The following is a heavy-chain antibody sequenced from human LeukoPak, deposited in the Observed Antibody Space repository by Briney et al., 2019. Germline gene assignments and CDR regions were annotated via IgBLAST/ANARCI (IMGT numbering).Heavy chain of an antibody. V-gene: IGHV1-46*01. CDR2: ISPSGGST. D-gene: IGHD5-18*01. CDR3: ARGGPIQLWFRMDY. CDR1: GYTFTSNY. Sequence: GASVKVSCKAFGYTFTSNYMHWVRQAPGQGPEWMGVISPSGGSTTYAQKFQGRVTLTRDMSTSTDYLELSSLRSEDTAVYYCARGGPIQLWFRMDYWGQGTLVTVSS. J-gene: IGHJ4*02.